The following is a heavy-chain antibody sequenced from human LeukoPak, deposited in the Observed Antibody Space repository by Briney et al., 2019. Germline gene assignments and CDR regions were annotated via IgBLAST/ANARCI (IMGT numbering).Heavy chain of an antibody. CDR1: GYTFTSYA. V-gene: IGHV7-4-1*02. J-gene: IGHJ4*02. CDR2: INTNTGNP. Sequence: GASVKVSCTASGYTFTSYAMNCVRQAPGQGLEWMGWINTNTGNPTYAQGFTGRFVFSLDTSVSTAYLQISSLKAEDTAVYYCARVATYYYDSSGYYFFDYWGQGTLVTVSS. D-gene: IGHD3-22*01. CDR3: ARVATYYYDSSGYYFFDY.